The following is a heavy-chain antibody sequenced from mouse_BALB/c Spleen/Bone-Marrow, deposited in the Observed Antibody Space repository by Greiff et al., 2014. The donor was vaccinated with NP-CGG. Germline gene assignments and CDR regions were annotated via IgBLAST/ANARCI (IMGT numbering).Heavy chain of an antibody. D-gene: IGHD2-1*01. CDR1: GYSFTSYY. CDR2: IFPGSGNI. J-gene: IGHJ4*01. V-gene: IGHV1-66*01. Sequence: VQLQQSGPELVKPGASVKISCEASGYSFTSYYIHWVKQRPGQGLEWIGWIFPGSGNIKYNEKFKGEATLTAGTSSSTAYMRLSSLTSEDSAVYFCARRGNWGYAMDYWGQGTSVTVSS. CDR3: ARRGNWGYAMDY.